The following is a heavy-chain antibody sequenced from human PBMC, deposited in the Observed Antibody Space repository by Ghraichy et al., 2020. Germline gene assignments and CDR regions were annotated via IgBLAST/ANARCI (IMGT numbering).Heavy chain of an antibody. CDR3: ARDGYRDGTGTPYYYGITV. Sequence: ETLSLTCEASGFTFSSYSMNWVRQAPGKGLEWVSSISSSSSYIYDAASVKGRFTISRDNAKNSLYLQMNSLRAEDTAVYYCARDGYRDGTGTPYYYGITVWGQGTTVTVSS. CDR2: ISSSSSYI. D-gene: IGHD5-18*01. V-gene: IGHV3-21*01. J-gene: IGHJ6*02. CDR1: GFTFSSYS.